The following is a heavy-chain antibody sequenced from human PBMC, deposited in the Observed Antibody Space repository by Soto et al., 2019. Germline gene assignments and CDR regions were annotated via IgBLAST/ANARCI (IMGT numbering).Heavy chain of an antibody. CDR2: MKSKTDGGTT. Sequence: EVQLVESGGGLVQPGGSLRLSCAASGFTFSNAWMSWVRQAPGKGLEWVGRMKSKTDGGTTDYAAPVKGSFTIARDDSKNTLYLQRNSLKPVDTAVYYCTTVTVTNPYYYYYYVDVWGKGTTVTVSS. CDR1: GFTFSNAW. D-gene: IGHD4-4*01. V-gene: IGHV3-15*01. J-gene: IGHJ6*03. CDR3: TTVTVTNPYYYYYYVDV.